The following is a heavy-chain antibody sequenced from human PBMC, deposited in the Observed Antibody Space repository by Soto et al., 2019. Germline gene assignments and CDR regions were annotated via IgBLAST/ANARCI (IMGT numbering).Heavy chain of an antibody. V-gene: IGHV1-69*13. CDR1: GGTFSSYA. CDR2: IIPIFGTA. CDR3: ASKRAVRYFDWLSTGYYFDY. J-gene: IGHJ4*02. Sequence: SVKVSCKASGGTFSSYAISWVRQAPGQGLEWMGGIIPIFGTANYAQKFQGRVTITADESTSTAYMELSSLRSEDTAVYYCASKRAVRYFDWLSTGYYFDYWGQGTLVTVSS. D-gene: IGHD3-9*01.